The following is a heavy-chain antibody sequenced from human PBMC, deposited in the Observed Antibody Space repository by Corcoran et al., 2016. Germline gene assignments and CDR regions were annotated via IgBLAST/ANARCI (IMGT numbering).Heavy chain of an antibody. CDR3: ARALYYYGMDV. Sequence: QVQLQESGPGLVKPSETLSLTCTVSGGSISSYYWSWIRQPPGKGLEWIGYIYYSGSTHYNPSLKSRVTISVDTSKNQFSLKLSSVTAADTAVYYCARALYYYGMDVWGQGTTVTVSS. CDR2: IYYSGST. V-gene: IGHV4-59*01. J-gene: IGHJ6*02. CDR1: GGSISSYY.